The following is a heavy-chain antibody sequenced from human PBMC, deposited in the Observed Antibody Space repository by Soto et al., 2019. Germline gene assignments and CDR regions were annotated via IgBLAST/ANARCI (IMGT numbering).Heavy chain of an antibody. D-gene: IGHD2-2*01. CDR1: GFTLYNYA. Sequence: PGGSLRLSCAASGFTLYNYAIGWVRQAPGKGLEWVSAITGSGSDTYYVDSVKGRFTISRDNSENTLYLQMNSLRAEDTAIYYCAKLGSSSWSPHYYFDYWGQGTLVTVSS. J-gene: IGHJ4*02. CDR3: AKLGSSSWSPHYYFDY. V-gene: IGHV3-23*01. CDR2: ITGSGSDT.